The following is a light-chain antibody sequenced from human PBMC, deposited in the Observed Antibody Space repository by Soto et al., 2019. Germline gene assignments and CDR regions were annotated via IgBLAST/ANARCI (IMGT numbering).Light chain of an antibody. J-gene: IGKJ4*01. Sequence: DIVMTQSPDSLAVSLGERATINCRSSQSIIYSSTNKNYLAWYQQKPGQPPELLIYWASTRESGVPDRFSGSGSATDFTLTISSLQAEDVAVYYCQQYYSTPLTFGGGTKVEIK. V-gene: IGKV4-1*01. CDR1: QSIIYSSTNKNY. CDR3: QQYYSTPLT. CDR2: WAS.